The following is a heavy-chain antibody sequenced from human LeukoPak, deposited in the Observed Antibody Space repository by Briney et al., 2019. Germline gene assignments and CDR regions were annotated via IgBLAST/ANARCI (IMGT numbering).Heavy chain of an antibody. D-gene: IGHD6-19*01. V-gene: IGHV3-33*08. CDR1: GFIFSSYG. CDR3: ARDPYSSGVFDP. Sequence: GGSLRLSCAASGFIFSSYGMHWVRQAPGKGLEWVAVIWYDGSNKYYADSVKGRFTISRDNSKNTLYLQMNSLRAEDTAVYYCARDPYSSGVFDPWGQGTLVTVSS. CDR2: IWYDGSNK. J-gene: IGHJ5*02.